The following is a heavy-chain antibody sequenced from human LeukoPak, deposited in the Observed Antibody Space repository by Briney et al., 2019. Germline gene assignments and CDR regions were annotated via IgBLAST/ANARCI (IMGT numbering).Heavy chain of an antibody. CDR3: ARESRVPEYFDY. D-gene: IGHD6-6*01. J-gene: IGHJ4*02. V-gene: IGHV4-59*01. CDR1: GGSISSYY. CDR2: IYYSGST. Sequence: SETLSLTCTVSGGSISSYYWSWIRQPPGKGLEWIGYIYYSGSTNYNPSLKSRVTISVDTSKNQFSLKLSSVTAADTAMYYCARESRVPEYFDYWGQGTLVTVSS.